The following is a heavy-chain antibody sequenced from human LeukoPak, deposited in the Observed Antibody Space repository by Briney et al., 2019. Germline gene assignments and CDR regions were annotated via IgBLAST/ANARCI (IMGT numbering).Heavy chain of an antibody. CDR2: ITYDGYYK. D-gene: IGHD5/OR15-5a*01. V-gene: IGHV3-30*03. CDR3: ARVTVSWFDP. Sequence: PGTPLRLSCAASGFTFTSYGMHWVRQAPGKGLEWVALITYDGYYKYYSDSVKGRFTISRDNSKNTLFLQMNSLRVEDTAVYYCARVTVSWFDPWGQGTLVTVSS. CDR1: GFTFTSYG. J-gene: IGHJ5*02.